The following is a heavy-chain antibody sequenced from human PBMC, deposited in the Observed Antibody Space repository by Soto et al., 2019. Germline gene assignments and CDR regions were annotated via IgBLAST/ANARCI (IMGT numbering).Heavy chain of an antibody. CDR1: GGTFSSHA. CDR2: IIPIFGTT. Sequence: SVKVSCKASGGTFSSHAISWVRQAPGRGLEWMGGIIPIFGTTNYAQNFRARVTITADESTSTAYMELSSLTSEDTAVYYCARTAPMDAGDKYYYDFWGQGALVTVS. D-gene: IGHD3-16*01. J-gene: IGHJ4*02. V-gene: IGHV1-69*13. CDR3: ARTAPMDAGDKYYYDF.